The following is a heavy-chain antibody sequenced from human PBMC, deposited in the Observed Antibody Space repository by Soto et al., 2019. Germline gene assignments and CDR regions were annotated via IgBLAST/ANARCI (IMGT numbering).Heavy chain of an antibody. Sequence: QVQLQESGPGLVKPSQTLSLTCTVSGGSISSGGYYWSWIRQHPGKGLEWIGYIYYSGSTYYNPSLKSRVTISVDTSKNQFSLKLSSVTAADTAVYYCARGAVVRGLSNGMDVWGQGTTVTVSS. J-gene: IGHJ6*02. CDR2: IYYSGST. V-gene: IGHV4-31*03. D-gene: IGHD3-10*01. CDR3: ARGAVVRGLSNGMDV. CDR1: GGSISSGGYY.